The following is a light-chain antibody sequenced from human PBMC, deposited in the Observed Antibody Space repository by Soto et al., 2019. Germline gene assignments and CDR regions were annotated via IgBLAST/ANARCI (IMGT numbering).Light chain of an antibody. J-gene: IGKJ5*01. V-gene: IGKV3-15*01. CDR2: GAS. CDR3: QQYNNWPPSII. Sequence: EIVLTQSPGTLSLSPGERATLSCRASQSVSIRYLAWYQQRPGQAPRLLIYGASTRATDTPVRFRGSGSGTEFTLTISSLQSEDFAVYYCQQYNNWPPSIIFGQGTRLEIK. CDR1: QSVSIRY.